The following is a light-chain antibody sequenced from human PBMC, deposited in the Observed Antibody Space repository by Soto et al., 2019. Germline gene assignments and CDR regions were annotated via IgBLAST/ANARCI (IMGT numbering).Light chain of an antibody. V-gene: IGKV3-20*01. CDR2: GTS. J-gene: IGKJ5*01. CDR1: QSVNNAY. CDR3: QQYGSSPPIT. Sequence: EIVLTQSPGTLSLSPGERATLSCRASQSVNNAYLAWYRQKPGQAPRLLISGTSSRATGIPDRFSGSGSGTDFTLTISRLEPEDFAIYYCQQYGSSPPITFGQGTRLEIK.